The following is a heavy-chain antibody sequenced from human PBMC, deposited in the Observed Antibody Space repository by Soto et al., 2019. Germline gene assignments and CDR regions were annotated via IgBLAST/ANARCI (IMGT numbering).Heavy chain of an antibody. J-gene: IGHJ5*02. CDR3: ARLDFRMNWFDP. V-gene: IGHV4-30-2*01. CDR2: IYHSGST. Sequence: SETLSLTCAVSGRSISSGDYYWSWIRQPPGKGLEWIGYIYHSGSTYYNPSLKSRVTISVDRSKNQFSLKLSSVTAADTAVYYCARLDFRMNWFDPWGQGTLVTVSS. D-gene: IGHD3-3*01. CDR1: GRSISSGDYY.